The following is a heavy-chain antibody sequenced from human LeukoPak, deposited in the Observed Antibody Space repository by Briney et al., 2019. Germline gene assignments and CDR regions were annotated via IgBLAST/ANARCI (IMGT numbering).Heavy chain of an antibody. CDR3: ARRSTHGLVGDY. Sequence: ASVKVSCKASGYSFTSYYMHWVRQAPGQGLEWMGIINPNGGYPSYAQTFQGRVTMTRDTSTSTVYMELSRLRSEDTAVYYCARRSTHGLVGDYWGQGTLVTVSS. CDR1: GYSFTSYY. D-gene: IGHD3-10*01. J-gene: IGHJ4*02. CDR2: INPNGGYP. V-gene: IGHV1-46*01.